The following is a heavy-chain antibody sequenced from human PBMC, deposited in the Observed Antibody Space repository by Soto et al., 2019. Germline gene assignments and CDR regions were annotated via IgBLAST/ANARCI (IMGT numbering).Heavy chain of an antibody. CDR2: INHSGRV. V-gene: IGHV4-34*01. Sequence: SETLSLTCAVYGGAFSGHSWTWIRQSPGKGLEWIGDINHSGRVNYSPSLKSRVTISLDTSKNQFSLTLSAVTAADTAMYYCFTRAYDTNGYYRFDHWGQGTLVHVSS. CDR1: GGAFSGHS. CDR3: FTRAYDTNGYYRFDH. D-gene: IGHD3-22*01. J-gene: IGHJ4*01.